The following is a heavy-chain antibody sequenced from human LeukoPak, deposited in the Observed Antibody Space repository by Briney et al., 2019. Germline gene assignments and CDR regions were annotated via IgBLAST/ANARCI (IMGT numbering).Heavy chain of an antibody. CDR3: AKATGTLGN. J-gene: IGHJ4*02. D-gene: IGHD1-1*01. V-gene: IGHV3-49*04. CDR2: IRGKTYDGTT. CDR1: GFTFSSYS. Sequence: GGSPRLSCAASGFTFSSYSMTWVRQAPGKGLEWVGFIRGKTYDGTTEYAASVKGRFTISRDDSKSIAYLQMNSLKTEDTAVYYCAKATGTLGNWGQGTLVTVSS.